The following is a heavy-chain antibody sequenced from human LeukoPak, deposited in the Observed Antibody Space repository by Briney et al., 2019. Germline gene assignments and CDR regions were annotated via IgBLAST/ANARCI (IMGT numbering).Heavy chain of an antibody. D-gene: IGHD2/OR15-2a*01. CDR1: VGWIRNGGFH. J-gene: IGHJ5*02. V-gene: IGHV4-31*03. CDR2: IHHTGST. CDR3: AREPRDFYWFEV. Sequence: PSHTLPLTRPVSVGWIRNGGFHWIWIRQYPEEALEWIGYIHHTGSTNYKPSLQSRVTISVDTSKSQFSLWLTAVPSADTAVYYCAREPRDFYWFEVWGQGTPVTVSS.